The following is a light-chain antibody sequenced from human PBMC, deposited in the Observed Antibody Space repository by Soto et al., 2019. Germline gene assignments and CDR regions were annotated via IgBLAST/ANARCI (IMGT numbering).Light chain of an antibody. Sequence: AIQMTQSPCSLSASVGDRVTITCRASQGIRTDLGWYQQKPGKAPKLLIYAASSLQSGVPSRFSGSGSGTDFTLTISSLQPEDFATYYCLQDYNYPWTFGQGTKVEIK. CDR2: AAS. CDR3: LQDYNYPWT. CDR1: QGIRTD. V-gene: IGKV1-6*01. J-gene: IGKJ1*01.